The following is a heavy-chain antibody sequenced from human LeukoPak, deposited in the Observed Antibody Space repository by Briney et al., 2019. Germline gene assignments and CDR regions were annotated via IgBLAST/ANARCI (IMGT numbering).Heavy chain of an antibody. J-gene: IGHJ3*02. CDR1: GFTFSNAW. CDR2: IKSKTDGGTT. D-gene: IGHD3-10*01. Sequence: PGGSLRLSCAASGFTFSNAWMSWVRQAPGKGLEWVGRIKSKTDGGTTDYAAPVKGRFTISRDDSKNTLYLQMNSLKTEDTAVYYCTLTTPKYYLDAFDIWGQGTMVTVSS. CDR3: TLTTPKYYLDAFDI. V-gene: IGHV3-15*01.